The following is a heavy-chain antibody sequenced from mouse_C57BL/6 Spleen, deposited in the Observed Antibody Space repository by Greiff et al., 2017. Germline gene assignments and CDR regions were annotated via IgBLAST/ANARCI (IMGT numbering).Heavy chain of an antibody. J-gene: IGHJ1*03. CDR3: AGREGLYYCAPDWYFDV. CDR1: GFTFSDYG. Sequence: EVKLMESGGGLVKPGGSLKLSCAASGFTFSDYGMHWVRQAPEKGLEWVAYISRGSSTTYYADTVKGRFTISRDNAKNTLFLQLTSLRSEDTAMYYCAGREGLYYCAPDWYFDVWGTGTTVTVSS. CDR2: ISRGSSTT. V-gene: IGHV5-17*01. D-gene: IGHD1-1*01.